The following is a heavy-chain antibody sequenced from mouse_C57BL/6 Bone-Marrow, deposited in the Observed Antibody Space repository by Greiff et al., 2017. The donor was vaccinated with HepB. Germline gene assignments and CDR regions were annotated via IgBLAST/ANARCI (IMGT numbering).Heavy chain of an antibody. J-gene: IGHJ4*01. V-gene: IGHV3-6*01. CDR2: ISYDGSN. D-gene: IGHD1-1*01. CDR1: GYSITSGYY. CDR3: ASDYYGSSSYAMDY. Sequence: EVQVVESGPGLVKPSQSLSLTCSVTGYSITSGYYWNWIRQFPGNKLEWMGYISYDGSNNYNPSLKNRIPITRDTSKNQFFLKLNSVTTEDTATYYCASDYYGSSSYAMDYWGQGTSVTVSS.